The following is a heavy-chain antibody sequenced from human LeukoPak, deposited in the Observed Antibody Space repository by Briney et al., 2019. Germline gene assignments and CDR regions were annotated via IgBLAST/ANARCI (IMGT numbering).Heavy chain of an antibody. CDR2: IYYSGST. J-gene: IGHJ6*02. CDR1: GGSISSYY. D-gene: IGHD3-10*01. CDR3: ARDIDGSGIYGMDV. V-gene: IGHV4-59*12. Sequence: PSETLSLTCTVSGGSISSYYWSWIRQPPGKGLEWIGYIYYSGSTYYNPSLKTRVTISVDTSKNQFSLKLSSVTAADTAVYFCARDIDGSGIYGMDVWGQGTTVTVSS.